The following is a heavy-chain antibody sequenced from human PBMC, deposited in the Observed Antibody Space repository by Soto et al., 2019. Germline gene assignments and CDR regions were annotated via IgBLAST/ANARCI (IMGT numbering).Heavy chain of an antibody. Sequence: QVQLVQSGAEVKKPGASVKVSCKASGYTFTSYGISWVRQAPGQGLEWMGWISAYNGNTNYAQKHQGSVTMTNNTSTSTDYMELRSLRSDETAVYYWARTEESVAGKDTPSVNWFDPWGQGTLVNGSS. CDR1: GYTFTSYG. CDR3: ARTEESVAGKDTPSVNWFDP. V-gene: IGHV1-18*01. J-gene: IGHJ5*02. D-gene: IGHD6-19*01. CDR2: ISAYNGNT.